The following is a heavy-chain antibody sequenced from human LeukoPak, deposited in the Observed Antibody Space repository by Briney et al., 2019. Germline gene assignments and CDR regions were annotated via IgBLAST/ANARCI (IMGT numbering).Heavy chain of an antibody. CDR1: GFTFSSYA. V-gene: IGHV3-23*01. CDR3: AEDADGISSGPSYYFDY. CDR2: ISGSGGST. J-gene: IGHJ4*02. Sequence: GGSLRLSCAASGFTFSSYAMSWVRQAPGKGLEWVSAISGSGGSTYYADSVKGRFTISRDNSKNTLYLQMNSLRAEDTAVYYCAEDADGISSGPSYYFDYWGQGTLVTVSS. D-gene: IGHD3-22*01.